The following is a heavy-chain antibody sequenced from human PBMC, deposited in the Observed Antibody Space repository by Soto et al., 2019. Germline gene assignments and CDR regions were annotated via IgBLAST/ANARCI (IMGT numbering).Heavy chain of an antibody. Sequence: PSETLALSSAFSEGSISVSYYDWGWLRQSPGKGPEWIGSVFYTGFTSYNPSLESRVSVSVDTSKNQFSLKVSGVSAADTAVYYCAPSQKGSNWNYFDHWGQGAMVTVSS. CDR2: VFYTGFT. CDR3: APSQKGSNWNYFDH. J-gene: IGHJ4*02. V-gene: IGHV4-39*01. CDR1: EGSISVSYYD. D-gene: IGHD1-20*01.